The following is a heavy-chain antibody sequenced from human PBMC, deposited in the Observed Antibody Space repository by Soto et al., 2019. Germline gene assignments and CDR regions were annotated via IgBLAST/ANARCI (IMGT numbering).Heavy chain of an antibody. CDR3: ATVHSTSRSFDY. J-gene: IGHJ4*02. CDR2: TGLNGRTT. CDR1: GFTFSMSA. V-gene: IGHV3-23*01. D-gene: IGHD2-2*01. Sequence: GGSLRLSYAASGFTFSMSAMSWVRQAPGKGLEWVSTTGLNGRTTYYADSVKGRFTVSRDNSKNTMHLQMNSLRAEDTAVYYCATVHSTSRSFDYWGQGTLVTVSS.